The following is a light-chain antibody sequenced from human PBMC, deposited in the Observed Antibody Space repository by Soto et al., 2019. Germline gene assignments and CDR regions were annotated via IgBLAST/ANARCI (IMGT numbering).Light chain of an antibody. V-gene: IGKV3-11*01. CDR1: QSVSSY. CDR3: QQRSNWPPH. J-gene: IGKJ4*01. Sequence: EIVLTQSPATLSLSPGERATLSCRASQSVSSYLAWYQQKPGQAPRLLIYDASNRATGIPARFSGSGSGTDFPLTISSLEPEDFAVYYCQQRSNWPPHFGGGTKVEIK. CDR2: DAS.